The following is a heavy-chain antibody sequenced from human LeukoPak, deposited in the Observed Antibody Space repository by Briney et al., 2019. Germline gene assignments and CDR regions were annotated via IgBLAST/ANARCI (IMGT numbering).Heavy chain of an antibody. CDR3: AKPGPGYYYDSSGYYSFFDY. D-gene: IGHD3-22*01. Sequence: PGGSLRLSCAASGFTFSSYAMSWVRQAPGKGLEWVSAISGSGGSTYYADSVKGRFTISRDNSKNTLYLQMNSLRAEDTAVYYCAKPGPGYYYDSSGYYSFFDYWGQGTLVTVSS. V-gene: IGHV3-23*01. CDR1: GFTFSSYA. CDR2: ISGSGGST. J-gene: IGHJ4*02.